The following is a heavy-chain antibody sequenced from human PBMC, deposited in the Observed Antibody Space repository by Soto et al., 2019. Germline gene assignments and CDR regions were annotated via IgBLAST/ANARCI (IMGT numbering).Heavy chain of an antibody. D-gene: IGHD3-10*01. Sequence: QVQLVESGGGVVQPGRSLRLSCAASGFTFSSYGMHWVRQAPGKGLERVAVISYDGSNKYYADSVKGRFTISRDNSKNTLYLQMNSLRAEDTAVYYCAKDFRNVLLWFGELFSYFDYWGQGTLVTVSS. V-gene: IGHV3-30*18. J-gene: IGHJ4*02. CDR3: AKDFRNVLLWFGELFSYFDY. CDR2: ISYDGSNK. CDR1: GFTFSSYG.